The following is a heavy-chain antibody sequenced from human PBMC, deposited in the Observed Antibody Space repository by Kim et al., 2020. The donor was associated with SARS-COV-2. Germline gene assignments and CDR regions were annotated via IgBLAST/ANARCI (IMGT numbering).Heavy chain of an antibody. CDR1: GGSISSSSYY. CDR2: IYYSGST. D-gene: IGHD4-17*01. Sequence: SETLSLTCTVSGGSISSSSYYWGWIRQPPGKGLEWIGSIYYSGSTYYNPSLKSRVTISVDTSKNQFSLKLSSVTAADTAVYYCARLSVNSDYYYYGMDVWGQGTTVTVSS. V-gene: IGHV4-39*01. CDR3: ARLSVNSDYYYYGMDV. J-gene: IGHJ6*02.